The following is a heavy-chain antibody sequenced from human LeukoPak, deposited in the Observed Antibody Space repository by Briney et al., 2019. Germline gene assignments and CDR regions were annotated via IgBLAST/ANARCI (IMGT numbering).Heavy chain of an antibody. D-gene: IGHD2-15*01. Sequence: PSETLSLTCAVYGGSFSGYYWSWIRQPPGKGLEWIGEINHSGSTNYNPSLKSRVTISVDTSKNQFSLKLSSVTAADTAVYYCARARCSGGSCYFYYYYYMDVWSKGTTVTVSS. V-gene: IGHV4-34*01. CDR3: ARARCSGGSCYFYYYYYMDV. CDR1: GGSFSGYY. J-gene: IGHJ6*03. CDR2: INHSGST.